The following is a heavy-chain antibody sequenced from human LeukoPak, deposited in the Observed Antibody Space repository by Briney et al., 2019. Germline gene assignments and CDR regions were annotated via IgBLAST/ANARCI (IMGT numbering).Heavy chain of an antibody. Sequence: GGSLRLSCVASGLTVSNHWLSWVRQAPGKALEWVANIREERGQEYYVDSVKGRFTISKNSAKNSLYLQMNTLRVEDTAMYYCASLDTAKQPLANHWGQGTLVTVSS. CDR2: IREERGQE. CDR3: ASLDTAKQPLANH. CDR1: GLTVSNHW. V-gene: IGHV3-7*03. J-gene: IGHJ5*02. D-gene: IGHD5-18*01.